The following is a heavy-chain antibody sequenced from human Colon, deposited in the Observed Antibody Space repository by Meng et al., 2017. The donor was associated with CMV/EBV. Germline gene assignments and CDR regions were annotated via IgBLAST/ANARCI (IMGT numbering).Heavy chain of an antibody. D-gene: IGHD5-24*01. CDR1: DAFSGYY. CDR3: AHGSSIATTY. CDR2: ISHSGST. J-gene: IGHJ4*02. Sequence: QLQLPQWGAALVKPSETLSLTGAVYDAFSGYYWGWIRQAPGKGLEWIGEISHSGSTSYNPSLKSRVTISVDMSKNQFSLKLSSVTAADTAVYYCAHGSSIATTYWGQGTLVTVSS. V-gene: IGHV4-34*01.